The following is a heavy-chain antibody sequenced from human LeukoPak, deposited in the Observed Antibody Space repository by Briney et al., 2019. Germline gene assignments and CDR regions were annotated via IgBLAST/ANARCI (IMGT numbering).Heavy chain of an antibody. CDR2: IHYSGST. V-gene: IGHV4-59*08. D-gene: IGHD5-24*01. Sequence: PSETLSLTCTLSGGSISSYYWSWIRQPPGKGLEWIGYIHYSGSTNYNPSLKSRVTISVDTSKNQFSLKLSSVTAADTAVYYCARGRDGYLGYWGQGTLVTVSS. CDR1: GGSISSYY. CDR3: ARGRDGYLGY. J-gene: IGHJ4*02.